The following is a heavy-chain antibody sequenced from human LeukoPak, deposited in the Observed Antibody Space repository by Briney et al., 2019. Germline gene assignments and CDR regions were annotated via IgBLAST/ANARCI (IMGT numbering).Heavy chain of an antibody. CDR2: ISGSGGST. J-gene: IGHJ4*02. CDR3: AKKTRTYGDDAHSPFDY. CDR1: GFTFSSYA. V-gene: IGHV3-23*01. Sequence: GGSLRLSCAASGFTFSSYAMSWVRQAPGKGLEWVSAISGSGGSTYYADSVKGRFTISRDNSKNTLYLQMNSLRAEDTAVYYCAKKTRTYGDDAHSPFDYWGQGTLVTVSS. D-gene: IGHD4-17*01.